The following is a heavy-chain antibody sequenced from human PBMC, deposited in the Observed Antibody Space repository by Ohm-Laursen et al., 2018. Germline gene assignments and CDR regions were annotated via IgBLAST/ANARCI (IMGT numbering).Heavy chain of an antibody. CDR3: ARGSLNGLDV. D-gene: IGHD3-16*01. CDR2: ISGSGEGT. Sequence: SLRLSCAASGFTFNNYAMTWVRQAPGEGLEWVSSISGSGEGTYYADSAKGRFTISRDNSQNTLYLQMNTLSAEDTAVYYCARGSLNGLDVWGQGTTVTVSS. J-gene: IGHJ6*02. V-gene: IGHV3-23*01. CDR1: GFTFNNYA.